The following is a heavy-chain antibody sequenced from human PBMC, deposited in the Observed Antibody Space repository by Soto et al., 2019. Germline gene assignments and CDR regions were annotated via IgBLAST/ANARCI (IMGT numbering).Heavy chain of an antibody. J-gene: IGHJ3*02. D-gene: IGHD2-21*02. Sequence: SGPTLVNPTLTLTLTCTFSGSSLSTSGVGVGWIRQPPGKALEWSALIYGNDDKRYSPSLKSRLTITKDTSKNQVVLTMTNMDPVDTATYSCAHRALGTVSDAFDIWGQGTMVTVSS. CDR1: GSSLSTSGVG. V-gene: IGHV2-5*01. CDR3: AHRALGTVSDAFDI. CDR2: IYGNDDK.